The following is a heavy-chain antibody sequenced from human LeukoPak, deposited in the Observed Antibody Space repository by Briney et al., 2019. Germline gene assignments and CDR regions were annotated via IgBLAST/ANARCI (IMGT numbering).Heavy chain of an antibody. CDR1: GFTFSGYA. CDR3: ARGSRSIVDY. D-gene: IGHD3-22*01. J-gene: IGHJ4*02. Sequence: GGSLRLSCAASGFTFSGYAMSWVRQAPGKGLEWVSAISDSGGRTNYADSVKGRFTISRDNSKNTLYLQMNSLRAEDTAVYYCARGSRSIVDYWGQGTLVTVSS. CDR2: ISDSGGRT. V-gene: IGHV3-23*01.